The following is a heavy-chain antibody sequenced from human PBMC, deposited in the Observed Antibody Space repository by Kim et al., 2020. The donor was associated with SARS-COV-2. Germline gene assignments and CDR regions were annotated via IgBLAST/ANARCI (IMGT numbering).Heavy chain of an antibody. CDR1: GFTFSSYD. D-gene: IGHD6-13*01. V-gene: IGHV3-13*01. CDR2: IGTAGDT. J-gene: IGHJ6*02. Sequence: GGSLRLSCAASGFTFSSYDMHWVRQATGKGLEWVSAIGTAGDTYYPGSVKGRFTISRENAKNSLYLQMNSLRAGDTAVYYCAIEGRSAGEQQLVRGGGGYYYYGMDVWGQGTTVTVSS. CDR3: AIEGRSAGEQQLVRGGGGYYYYGMDV.